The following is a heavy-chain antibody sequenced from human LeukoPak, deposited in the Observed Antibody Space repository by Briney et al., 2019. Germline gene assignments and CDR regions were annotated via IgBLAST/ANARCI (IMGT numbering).Heavy chain of an antibody. CDR3: AKVSDDYVWGSYRPACFDY. V-gene: IGHV3-23*01. CDR2: ISGSGGST. J-gene: IGHJ4*02. D-gene: IGHD3-16*02. CDR1: GFTFSSYA. Sequence: GGSLRLSCAASGFTFSSYAMSWVRQAPGKGLEWVSAISGSGGSTYYTDSVKGRFTIPRDNSKNTLYLQMNSLRAEDTAVYYCAKVSDDYVWGSYRPACFDYWGQGTLVTVSS.